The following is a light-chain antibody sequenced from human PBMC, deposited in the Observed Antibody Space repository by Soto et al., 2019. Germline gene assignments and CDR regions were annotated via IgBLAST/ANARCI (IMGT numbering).Light chain of an antibody. J-gene: IGLJ3*02. CDR3: ASYTRADSWV. V-gene: IGLV2-14*01. CDR2: EVA. Sequence: QSALTQPASVSGSPGQSISISCTGTSSDVGAFSRVSWYQHHPDKAPKLIIYEVANRPSGVSNRFSGFKSANTASLTISGLQAEDEANYYCASYTRADSWVFGGGTQLTVL. CDR1: SSDVGAFSR.